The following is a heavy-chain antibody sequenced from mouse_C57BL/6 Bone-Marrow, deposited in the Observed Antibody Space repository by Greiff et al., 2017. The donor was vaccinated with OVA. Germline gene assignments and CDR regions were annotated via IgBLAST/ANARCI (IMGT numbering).Heavy chain of an antibody. Sequence: QVQLQQSGAELVKPGASVKMSCKASGYTFTSYWITWVKQRPGQGLEWIGDIYPGSGSTNYNEKFKGKATLTVDTSSSTAYMQLSSLTSEDSAVYYCAIDCSRAMDDWGKGTSVTVSS. CDR3: AIDCSRAMDD. V-gene: IGHV1-55*01. CDR1: GYTFTSYW. J-gene: IGHJ4*01. CDR2: IYPGSGST.